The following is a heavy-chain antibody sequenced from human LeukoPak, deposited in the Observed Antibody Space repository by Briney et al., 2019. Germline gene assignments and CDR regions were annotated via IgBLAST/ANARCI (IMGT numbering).Heavy chain of an antibody. J-gene: IGHJ4*02. CDR1: GYTFTSYG. D-gene: IGHD3-10*01. CDR2: IIAYNGNT. V-gene: IGHV1-18*04. CDR3: ASYMVRGVIIDY. Sequence: PVASVKVSCKASGYTFTSYGISWVRQAPGQGLEWMGWIIAYNGNTNYAQKLQGRVTMTTDTTTRTDYMKLRSLRSDDPAVYYCASYMVRGVIIDYWGQGTLVTVSS.